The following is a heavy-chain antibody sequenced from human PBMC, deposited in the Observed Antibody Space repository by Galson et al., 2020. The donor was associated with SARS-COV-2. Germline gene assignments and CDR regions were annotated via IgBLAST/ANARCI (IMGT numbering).Heavy chain of an antibody. CDR2: ISWNSGSI. J-gene: IGHJ1*01. V-gene: IGHV3-9*01. CDR1: GFTFDDYA. Sequence: GGSLRLSCAASGFTFDDYAMHWVRQAPGKGLEWVSGISWNSGSIGYADSVKGRFTISRDNAKNSLYLQMNSLRAEDTALYYCAKDISPVDGIAGYFQHWGQGTLVTVSS. CDR3: AKDISPVDGIAGYFQH.